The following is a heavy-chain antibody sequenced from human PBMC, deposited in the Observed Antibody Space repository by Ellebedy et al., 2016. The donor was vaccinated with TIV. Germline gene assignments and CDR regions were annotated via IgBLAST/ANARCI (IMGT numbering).Heavy chain of an antibody. CDR3: ASSAASWYSDNNWFDP. Sequence: PGGSLRLSCAGSGFNFGDYSMNWVRQAPGKGLEWISYINAGGERIYYSDSVKGRFTISRDNARTLLYLHMNSLKDEDTAVYYCASSAASWYSDNNWFDPWGQGSPVTVSS. D-gene: IGHD6-13*01. CDR1: GFNFGDYS. V-gene: IGHV3-48*02. CDR2: INAGGERI. J-gene: IGHJ5*02.